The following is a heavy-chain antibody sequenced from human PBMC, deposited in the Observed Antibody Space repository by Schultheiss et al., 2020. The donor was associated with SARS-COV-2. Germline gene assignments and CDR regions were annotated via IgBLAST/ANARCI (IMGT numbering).Heavy chain of an antibody. Sequence: GGSLRLSCAASGFTFSSYGMHWVRQAPGKGLEWVAVISFDGRNKYYGDSVKGRFTISRDNSKNTLYLQMNSLRAEDTAVYYCARDVTPRGGLFDYWGQGALVTGSS. J-gene: IGHJ4*02. CDR3: ARDVTPRGGLFDY. V-gene: IGHV3-30*04. CDR2: ISFDGRNK. CDR1: GFTFSSYG. D-gene: IGHD3-16*01.